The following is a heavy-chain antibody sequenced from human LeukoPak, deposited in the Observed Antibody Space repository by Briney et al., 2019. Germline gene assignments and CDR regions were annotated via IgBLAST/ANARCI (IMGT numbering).Heavy chain of an antibody. J-gene: IGHJ4*02. CDR3: AKDLDIAAAGKGFDY. CDR1: GFTFSGYA. D-gene: IGHD6-13*01. Sequence: GGSLRLSCAASGFTFSGYAMSWVRQAPGKGLEWVSAISGSGGSTYYADSVKGRFTISRDNSKNTLYLQMNSLRAEDTAVYYCAKDLDIAAAGKGFDYWGQGTLVTVSS. V-gene: IGHV3-23*01. CDR2: ISGSGGST.